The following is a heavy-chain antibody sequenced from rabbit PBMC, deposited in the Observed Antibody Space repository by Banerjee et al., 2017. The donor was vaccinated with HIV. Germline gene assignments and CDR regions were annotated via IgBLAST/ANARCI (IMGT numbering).Heavy chain of an antibody. CDR2: IDPVFGST. D-gene: IGHD1-1*01. CDR3: ATTYPSSSGYAFNL. CDR1: GFDFSSYY. V-gene: IGHV1S7*01. J-gene: IGHJ4*01. Sequence: QLKESGGGLVQPGGSLKLSCKASGFDFSSYYMSWVRQAPGKGLEWIGYIDPVFGSTYYASWVNGRFTISSHNAQNTLYLQLNSLTAADTATYFCATTYPSSSGYAFNLWGQGTLVTVS.